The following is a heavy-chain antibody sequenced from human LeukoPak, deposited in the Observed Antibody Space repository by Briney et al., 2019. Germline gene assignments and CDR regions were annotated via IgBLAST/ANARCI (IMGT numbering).Heavy chain of an antibody. Sequence: GGSLRLSCAASGFAFSSYSMNWVRQAPGKGLEWVSYISISSRTIYYADSVKGRFTISRDNVKNSLYLQMNSLRVEDTAVYYCSRGGTIYYYGMDVWGQGTTVTVSS. D-gene: IGHD3-3*01. CDR2: ISISSRTI. CDR1: GFAFSSYS. V-gene: IGHV3-48*04. CDR3: SRGGTIYYYGMDV. J-gene: IGHJ6*02.